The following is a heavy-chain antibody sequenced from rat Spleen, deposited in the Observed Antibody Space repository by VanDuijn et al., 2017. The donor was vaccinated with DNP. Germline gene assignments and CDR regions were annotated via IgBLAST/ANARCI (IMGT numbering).Heavy chain of an antibody. CDR1: RFTFSAYN. V-gene: IGHV5-7*01. Sequence: EVQLVESGGGLVQPGRSLKLSCAASRFTFSAYNMAWVRKAPKKGLEWVATISSDGGNTYYRDSVKGRFTVSRDNAKSTLYLQLDRLRSEDTATYYCAKGDYWGQGVMVTVSS. CDR2: ISSDGGNT. CDR3: AKGDY. J-gene: IGHJ2*01.